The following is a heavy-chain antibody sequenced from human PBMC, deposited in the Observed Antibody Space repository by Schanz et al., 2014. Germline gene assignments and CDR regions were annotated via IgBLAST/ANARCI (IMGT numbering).Heavy chain of an antibody. CDR1: GFTFSNNW. Sequence: EVQLVESGGELIQPGGSLRLSCAASGFTFSNNWMHWFRQGPGKGLSWVARIDGEGSDTRYADSVKGRFTISRDNARNTVSLQMNSLRADDTAVYYCVRGERVISGVWFDPWGQGTLVTVSS. CDR2: IDGEGSDT. D-gene: IGHD3-16*02. V-gene: IGHV3-74*01. CDR3: VRGERVISGVWFDP. J-gene: IGHJ5*02.